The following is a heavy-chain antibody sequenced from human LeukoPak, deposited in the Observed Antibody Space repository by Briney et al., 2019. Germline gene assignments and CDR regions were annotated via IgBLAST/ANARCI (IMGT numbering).Heavy chain of an antibody. CDR3: ARGGGLDV. V-gene: IGHV3-7*03. J-gene: IGHJ6*02. CDR1: GFTFSSYW. Sequence: GGSLRLSCAASGFTFSSYWMNWARQAPGKGLEWVASINHNGNVNYYVDSVKGRSTISRDNAKNSLYLQMSNLRAEDTAVYFCARGGGLDVWGQGTTVTVSS. D-gene: IGHD3-16*01. CDR2: INHNGNVN.